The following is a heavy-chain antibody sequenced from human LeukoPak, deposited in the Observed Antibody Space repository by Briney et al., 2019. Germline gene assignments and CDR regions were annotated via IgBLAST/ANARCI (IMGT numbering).Heavy chain of an antibody. V-gene: IGHV4-39*01. CDR1: GGSISSSSYY. Sequence: SETLSLTCTVSGGSISSSSYYWGWIRQPPGKGLERIGSIYYSGSTYYNPSLNSRVTISVDTSKNQFSLKLSSVTAADTAVYYCARQYYDYVWGSYRLWYFDYWGQGTLVTVSS. CDR2: IYYSGST. D-gene: IGHD3-16*02. CDR3: ARQYYDYVWGSYRLWYFDY. J-gene: IGHJ4*02.